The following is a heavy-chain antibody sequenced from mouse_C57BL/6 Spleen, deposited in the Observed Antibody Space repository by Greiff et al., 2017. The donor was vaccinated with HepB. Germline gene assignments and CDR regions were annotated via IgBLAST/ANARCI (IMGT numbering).Heavy chain of an antibody. CDR3: GGDDCDVDFDV. D-gene: IGHD2-4*01. Sequence: QVQLQQSGPELVKPGASVKISCKASGYSFTSYYIHWVKQRPGQGLEWIGGIYPGSGNTKYNEKFKGKATLTADTSSSTAYMQLSSLTSEDSAVYYCGGDDCDVDFDVWGTGTTVTVSS. CDR2: IYPGSGNT. J-gene: IGHJ1*03. CDR1: GYSFTSYY. V-gene: IGHV1-66*01.